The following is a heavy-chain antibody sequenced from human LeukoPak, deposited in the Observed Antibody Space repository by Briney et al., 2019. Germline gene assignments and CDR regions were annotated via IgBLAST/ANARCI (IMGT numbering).Heavy chain of an antibody. Sequence: PGGSLRLSCTVSGFIFNTYAMSWVRQAPGKGLEWVSGVSVSGADTYYADSVKGRFTISRDTSTNTLYLQMSRLRAEDTATYYCAKDVRGTYAPDYWGQGTLVTVSS. D-gene: IGHD2-2*01. CDR2: VSVSGADT. CDR1: GFIFNTYA. J-gene: IGHJ4*02. CDR3: AKDVRGTYAPDY. V-gene: IGHV3-23*01.